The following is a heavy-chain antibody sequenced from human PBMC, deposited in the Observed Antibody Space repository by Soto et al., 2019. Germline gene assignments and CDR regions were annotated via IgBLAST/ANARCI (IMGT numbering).Heavy chain of an antibody. CDR1: GGTFSSYA. Sequence: GASVKVSCKASGGTFSSYAISWVRQAPGQGLEWMGGIIPIFGTANYAQKFQGRVTITADESTSTAYMELSSLRSEDTAVYYCARDRRYYDSSGYRHWFDPWGQGTLVTVSS. J-gene: IGHJ5*02. CDR3: ARDRRYYDSSGYRHWFDP. CDR2: IIPIFGTA. V-gene: IGHV1-69*13. D-gene: IGHD3-22*01.